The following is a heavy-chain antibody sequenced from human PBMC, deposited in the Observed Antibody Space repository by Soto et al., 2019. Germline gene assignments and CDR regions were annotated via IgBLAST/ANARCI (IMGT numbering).Heavy chain of an antibody. V-gene: IGHV4-61*01. CDR3: ARAAELLWFGELLRHYGMDV. CDR2: IYYSGST. D-gene: IGHD3-10*01. Sequence: QVQLQESGPGLVKPSETLSRTCTVSGGSVSSGSYYWSWIRQPPGKGLEWSGYIYYSGSTNYNPSLKSRVTISVDTSKNQFSLKLSSVTAADTAVYYCARAAELLWFGELLRHYGMDVWGQGTTVTVSS. CDR1: GGSVSSGSYY. J-gene: IGHJ6*02.